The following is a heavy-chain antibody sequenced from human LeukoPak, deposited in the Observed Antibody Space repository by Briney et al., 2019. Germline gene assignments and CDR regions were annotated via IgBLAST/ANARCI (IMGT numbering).Heavy chain of an antibody. D-gene: IGHD5-18*01. CDR2: IYYSGST. Sequence: SETLSLTCTVSGGSISSYYWSWIRQPPGKGLEWIGYIYYSGSTNYNPSLKSRVTISVDTSKNQFSLKLSSVTAADTAVYYCARTTEGGYTYGYFYYYCMDVWGKGTTVTISS. V-gene: IGHV4-59*01. CDR3: ARTTEGGYTYGYFYYYCMDV. CDR1: GGSISSYY. J-gene: IGHJ6*03.